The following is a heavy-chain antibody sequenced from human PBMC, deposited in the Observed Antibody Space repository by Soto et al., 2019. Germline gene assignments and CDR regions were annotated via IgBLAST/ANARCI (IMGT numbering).Heavy chain of an antibody. CDR3: ARHKSGSDWLDP. CDR2: MFYSGAT. D-gene: IGHD2-15*01. Sequence: SETLSLTCTVSGGSISDISYCWGWIRQPPGKGLQWIGCMFYSGATYYNPSLKNRVTLSVDTSNNEFSLKLVSVTAPDTAVYYCARHKSGSDWLDPWGQGTLVTVSS. V-gene: IGHV4-39*01. CDR1: GGSISDISYC. J-gene: IGHJ5*02.